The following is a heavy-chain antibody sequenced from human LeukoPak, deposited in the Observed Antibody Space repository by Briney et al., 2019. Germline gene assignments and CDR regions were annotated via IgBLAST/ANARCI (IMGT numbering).Heavy chain of an antibody. D-gene: IGHD2-15*01. CDR3: ARDAPPPYCSVGTCYFDY. V-gene: IGHV4-59*01. Sequence: SETLSLTCTVSGGSISNYYWNWIRQPPGKGLEWIGYIYYTGSTNYNPSLKSRVTMSVDTSKNQFSLNLKSVTPEDTAVYYCARDAPPPYCSVGTCYFDYWGQGSLVTVSS. CDR2: IYYTGST. CDR1: GGSISNYY. J-gene: IGHJ4*02.